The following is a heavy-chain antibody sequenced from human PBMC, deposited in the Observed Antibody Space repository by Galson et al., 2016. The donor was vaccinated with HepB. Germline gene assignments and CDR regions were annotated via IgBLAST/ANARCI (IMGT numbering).Heavy chain of an antibody. J-gene: IGHJ4*02. CDR1: GFAFSSFG. D-gene: IGHD1-26*01. CDR2: ISYDGRNK. V-gene: IGHV3-30*18. CDR3: AKAESLALLVPGSCDY. Sequence: SLRLSCAASGFAFSSFGMHWVRQAPGKGLEWVAVISYDGRNKFYADSVRGRFAMSRDNSKNTLYLQMNSLRAEDTAVYYCAKAESLALLVPGSCDYWGQGALLIVSS.